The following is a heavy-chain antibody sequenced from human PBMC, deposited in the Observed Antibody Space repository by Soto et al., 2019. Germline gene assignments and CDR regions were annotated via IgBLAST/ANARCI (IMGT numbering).Heavy chain of an antibody. D-gene: IGHD2-8*01. CDR3: AREIMPLTNDWYFDL. V-gene: IGHV4-30-4*01. Sequence: QVQLQESGPGLVKPSETLSLTCTVSGGSNSGGVHSWSWIRQPPEKGLEWIGHIFDSGSTYYNPSLKSRLTISVDTSKNQFSLRLSSVTAADTAVYYCAREIMPLTNDWYFDLWGRGTLVTVSS. CDR2: IFDSGST. J-gene: IGHJ2*01. CDR1: GGSNSGGVHS.